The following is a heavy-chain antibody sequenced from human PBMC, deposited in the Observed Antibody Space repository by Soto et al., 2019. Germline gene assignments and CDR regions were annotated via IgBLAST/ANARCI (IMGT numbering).Heavy chain of an antibody. V-gene: IGHV1-2*02. CDR3: AREFYDILTTSKYGMDV. D-gene: IGHD3-9*01. Sequence: ASVKVSCKASGYTFTGYYMHWVRQAPGQGLEWMGWINPNSGGTNYAQKFQGRVTMTRDTSISTAYMELSRLRSDDTAVYYCAREFYDILTTSKYGMDVWGQGTTVTVSS. CDR1: GYTFTGYY. CDR2: INPNSGGT. J-gene: IGHJ6*02.